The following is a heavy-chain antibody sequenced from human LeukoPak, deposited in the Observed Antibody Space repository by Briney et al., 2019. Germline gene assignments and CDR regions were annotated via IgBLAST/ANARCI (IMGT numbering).Heavy chain of an antibody. Sequence: SETLSLTCTVSGGSISSSSYYWGWIRQPPGKGLEWIGSIYYSGSTYYNPSLKSRVTISVDTSKNQFSLKLSSVTAADTAVYYCARRLQFGYEDDAFDIWGQGTMVTVSS. D-gene: IGHD5-18*01. V-gene: IGHV4-39*07. CDR2: IYYSGST. CDR3: ARRLQFGYEDDAFDI. CDR1: GGSISSSSYY. J-gene: IGHJ3*02.